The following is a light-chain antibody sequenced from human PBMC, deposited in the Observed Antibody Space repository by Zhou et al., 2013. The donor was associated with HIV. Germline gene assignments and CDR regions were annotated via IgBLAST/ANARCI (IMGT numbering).Light chain of an antibody. V-gene: IGKV3-20*01. CDR2: GAS. CDR1: QNIYAS. Sequence: EIVLTQSPATLSLSPGERATLSCRASQNIYASLAWYQQKRGQAPRLLIYGASSRATGIPDRFSGSGSGADFTLTISRLEPEDFAVYYCQQSASSRTFGGGTKGGD. CDR3: QQSASSRT. J-gene: IGKJ4*01.